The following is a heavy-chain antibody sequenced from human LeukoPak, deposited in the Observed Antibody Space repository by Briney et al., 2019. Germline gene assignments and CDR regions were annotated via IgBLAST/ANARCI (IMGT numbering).Heavy chain of an antibody. CDR2: INPNSGGT. J-gene: IGHJ5*02. Sequence: ASVKVSCKASGYTFTGYYMHWVRQAPGKGLEWMGRINPNSGGTNYAQKFQGRVTMTRDTSISTAYMELSRLGSDDTAVYYCARDGYYDYVWGVTWGQGTLVTVSS. V-gene: IGHV1-2*06. CDR3: ARDGYYDYVWGVT. D-gene: IGHD3-16*01. CDR1: GYTFTGYY.